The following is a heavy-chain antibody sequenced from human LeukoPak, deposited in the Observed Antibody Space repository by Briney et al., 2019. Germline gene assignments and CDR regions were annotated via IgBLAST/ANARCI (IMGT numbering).Heavy chain of an antibody. Sequence: GGSLRLSCAASGFTFSNAWMNWVRQAPGKGLEWVGRIKSKIDGGTTDYAAPVKGRLAISRDDSTNTLYLQMNSLKTEDTAVYYCTTDRARAGYCSGGSCSYFDYWGQGTLVTVSS. CDR2: IKSKIDGGTT. D-gene: IGHD2-15*01. CDR1: GFTFSNAW. V-gene: IGHV3-15*01. CDR3: TTDRARAGYCSGGSCSYFDY. J-gene: IGHJ4*02.